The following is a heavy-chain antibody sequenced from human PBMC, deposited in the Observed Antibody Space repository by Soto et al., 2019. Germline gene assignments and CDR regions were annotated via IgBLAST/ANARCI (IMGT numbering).Heavy chain of an antibody. CDR1: GGSISSGGYY. V-gene: IGHV4-31*03. D-gene: IGHD6-13*01. Sequence: SETLSLTCTVSGGSISSGGYYWSWIRQHPGKGLEWIGYIYYSGSTYYNPSLKSRVTISVDTSKNQFSLKLSSVTAADTAVYYCARTLRIAAAGTEWFDPWGQGTLVTVSS. CDR2: IYYSGST. CDR3: ARTLRIAAAGTEWFDP. J-gene: IGHJ5*02.